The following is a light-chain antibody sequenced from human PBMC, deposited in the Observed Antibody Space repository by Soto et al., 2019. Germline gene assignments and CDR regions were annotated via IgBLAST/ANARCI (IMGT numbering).Light chain of an antibody. Sequence: DIQMTQSPSSLSASVGDRVTITCRASQSITNYLNGYQQKPGKAPILLIYSASTLQSGVPSRFSGSGSGTAFTLTISTLQHEDFATYFCQQSYDTRMYTFGQGTKLEI. J-gene: IGKJ2*01. V-gene: IGKV1-39*01. CDR3: QQSYDTRMYT. CDR2: SAS. CDR1: QSITNY.